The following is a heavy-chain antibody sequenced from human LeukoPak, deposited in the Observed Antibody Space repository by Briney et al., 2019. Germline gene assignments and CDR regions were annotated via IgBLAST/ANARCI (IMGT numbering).Heavy chain of an antibody. J-gene: IGHJ4*02. CDR2: IRYDGSNK. D-gene: IGHD4-17*01. V-gene: IGHV3-30*02. CDR1: GFTFSSYG. Sequence: GGSLRLSCAASGFTFSSYGMHWVRQAPGKGLEWVAFIRYDGSNKYYADSVKGRFTISRDNAKKSLYLQMNSLRAEDSAVYYCARDRLHYGEYEKTFDYWGQGTLVTVSS. CDR3: ARDRLHYGEYEKTFDY.